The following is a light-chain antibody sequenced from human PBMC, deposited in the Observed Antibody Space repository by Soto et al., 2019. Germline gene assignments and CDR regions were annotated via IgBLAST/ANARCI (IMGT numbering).Light chain of an antibody. V-gene: IGKV1-39*01. CDR2: AAS. J-gene: IGKJ5*01. CDR1: QRINNY. Sequence: EIQMAQSPSGLSASVGDRFTITCRASQRINNYLNWYQQKPGQAPKLLIYAASSLQSGVPSRFSGSGSGTDFTLTISSLKPEDFTTYYCQQSYSSPITFGHGTRLEIK. CDR3: QQSYSSPIT.